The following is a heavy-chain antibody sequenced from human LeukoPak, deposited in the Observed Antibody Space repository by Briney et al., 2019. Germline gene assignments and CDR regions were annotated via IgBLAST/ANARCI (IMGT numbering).Heavy chain of an antibody. Sequence: SETLSLTCTVSGGSISSYYYNWIRQPPGKGLEWIGYIYYSGSTNYSPSLKSRLTISVDTSKNQFSLKLTSVTAADTAVYYCSSDDSSGCHAFDIWSQGTLVTVSS. CDR2: IYYSGST. D-gene: IGHD3-22*01. CDR1: GGSISSYY. CDR3: SSDDSSGCHAFDI. J-gene: IGHJ3*02. V-gene: IGHV4-59*01.